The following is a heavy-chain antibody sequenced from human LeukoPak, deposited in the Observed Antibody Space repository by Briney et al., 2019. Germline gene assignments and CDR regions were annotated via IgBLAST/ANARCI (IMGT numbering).Heavy chain of an antibody. Sequence: AESLTLSCAASGGSITAHYMSWVRQPPGKGLEWVGDVYYTGSTNYNPSLKSRFTISLDNPKSQFSLQLTTVTAADTAVYYCARGYAAPYSYWFDTWGQGTLVTVSS. D-gene: IGHD2-15*01. CDR2: VYYTGST. CDR3: ARGYAAPYSYWFDT. J-gene: IGHJ5*02. CDR1: GGSITAHY. V-gene: IGHV4-59*11.